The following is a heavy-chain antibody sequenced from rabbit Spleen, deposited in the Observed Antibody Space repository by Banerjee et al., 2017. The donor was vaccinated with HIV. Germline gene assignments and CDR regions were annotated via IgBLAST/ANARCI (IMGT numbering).Heavy chain of an antibody. D-gene: IGHD8-1*01. J-gene: IGHJ4*01. CDR3: ARDGAGGSYFAL. V-gene: IGHV1S45*01. CDR1: GFSFSSSYW. Sequence: EESGGDLVKPEGSLTLTCTASGFSFSSSYWICWVRQAPGKGLEWIACIGTGSSGSTYYATWAKGRFSISRENAQNTVFLQMTSLTAADTATYFCARDGAGGSYFALWGQGTLVTVS. CDR2: IGTGSSGST.